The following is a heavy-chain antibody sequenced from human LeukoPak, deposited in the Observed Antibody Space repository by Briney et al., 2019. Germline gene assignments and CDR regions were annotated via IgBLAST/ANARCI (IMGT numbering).Heavy chain of an antibody. Sequence: SVKVSCKASGGTFSSYAISWVRQAPGQGLEWMGGIIPIFGTANYAQKFQGRVTITADESTSTAYMELSSLRSEDTAVYYCARDFPSRGYYDSSGYLPGVDPWGQGTLVTVSS. V-gene: IGHV1-69*13. CDR2: IIPIFGTA. CDR1: GGTFSSYA. CDR3: ARDFPSRGYYDSSGYLPGVDP. J-gene: IGHJ5*02. D-gene: IGHD3-22*01.